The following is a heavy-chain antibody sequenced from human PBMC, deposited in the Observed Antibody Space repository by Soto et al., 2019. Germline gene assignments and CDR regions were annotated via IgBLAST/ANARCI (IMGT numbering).Heavy chain of an antibody. J-gene: IGHJ6*02. Sequence: PSETLSLTCTVSGGSISSSSYYWGWIRQPPGKGLEWIGSIYYSGSTYYNPSLKSRVTISVDTSKNQFSLKLSSVTAADTAVYYCARDYSSGWVDLYYYYYGMDVWGQGTTVTVSS. CDR3: ARDYSSGWVDLYYYYYGMDV. V-gene: IGHV4-39*02. CDR2: IYYSGST. D-gene: IGHD6-19*01. CDR1: GGSISSSSYY.